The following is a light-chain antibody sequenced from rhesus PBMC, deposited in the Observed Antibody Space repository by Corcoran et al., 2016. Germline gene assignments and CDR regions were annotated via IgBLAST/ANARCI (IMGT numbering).Light chain of an antibody. Sequence: DIQMTQSPSSLSAFVGDRVTITCRASENVYNYLNWYQQKPGKAPKLLICKASTFQSGAPSRFSGNGSGTDYPPTISSLQPEDVAIYYCPHGYGSPTFGPGTNLDIK. J-gene: IGKJ3*01. CDR2: KAS. V-gene: IGKV1-74*01. CDR3: PHGYGSPT. CDR1: ENVYNY.